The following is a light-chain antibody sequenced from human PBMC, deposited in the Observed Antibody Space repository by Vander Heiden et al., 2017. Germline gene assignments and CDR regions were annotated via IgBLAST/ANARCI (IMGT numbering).Light chain of an antibody. J-gene: IGLJ3*02. Sequence: QSVLTQEPSLTVSPGGTVTLTCAPSAGPVTSGAYPCWFQQKSGQSPRPLTYSVNNKYPWTPDRFSGSLLGGKAALTLSGVQPEDEADHYCVLYYHHGQGIFGGEAVFGGGTKLTVL. CDR3: VLYYHHGQGIFGGEAV. V-gene: IGLV7-43*01. CDR1: AGPVTSGAY. CDR2: SVN.